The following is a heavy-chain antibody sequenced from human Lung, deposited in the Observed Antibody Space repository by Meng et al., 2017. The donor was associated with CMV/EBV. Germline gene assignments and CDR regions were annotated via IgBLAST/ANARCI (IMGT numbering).Heavy chain of an antibody. J-gene: IGHJ5*02. Sequence: SETLSLTCIVSGGSISTHYWSWIRQPPGKGLEWIGYVFYNGNANYNPSLTSRVTISVDTSKNQFSLKLNSVTAADTAVYYCARSRAAWDWVAPWGQGTLVTVSS. V-gene: IGHV4-59*11. CDR3: ARSRAAWDWVAP. CDR1: GGSISTHY. CDR2: VFYNGNA. D-gene: IGHD6-13*01.